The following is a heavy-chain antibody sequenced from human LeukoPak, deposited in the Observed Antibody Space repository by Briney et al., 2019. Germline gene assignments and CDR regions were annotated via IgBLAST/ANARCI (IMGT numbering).Heavy chain of an antibody. CDR2: ISYSGNT. Sequence: KPSETLSLNCHVSGASNKNYYCRWIRQPPGGGLEWIGYISYSGNTRYNPSLRSRVTMSVDTSSDQFSLNLNSVTAADTAVYYCARHDRTADYGDLNWFEPWGQGILVTVSS. J-gene: IGHJ5*02. D-gene: IGHD4-17*01. V-gene: IGHV4-59*08. CDR1: GASNKNYY. CDR3: ARHDRTADYGDLNWFEP.